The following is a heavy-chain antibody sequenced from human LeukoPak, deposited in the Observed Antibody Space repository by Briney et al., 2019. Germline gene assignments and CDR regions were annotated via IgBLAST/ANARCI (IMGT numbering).Heavy chain of an antibody. CDR3: ARDGRIVGAIIAYYFDY. CDR2: ISAYNGYT. J-gene: IGHJ4*02. V-gene: IGHV1-18*01. CDR1: GYTFTSYG. D-gene: IGHD1-26*01. Sequence: AASVKVSCKASGYTFTSYGISWVRQAPGQGLEWMGWISAYNGYTNYAQKLQGRVTMTTDTSTSTAYTELRSLRSDDTAVYYCARDGRIVGAIIAYYFDYWGQGTLVTVSS.